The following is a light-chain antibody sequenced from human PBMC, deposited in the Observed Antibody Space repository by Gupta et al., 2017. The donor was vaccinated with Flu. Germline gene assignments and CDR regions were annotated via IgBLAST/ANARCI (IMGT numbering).Light chain of an antibody. Sequence: NFMLTQPHSVSESPGKTVTISCTRSSGSIASNYVQWSQQRPGSAPNTLIYEDNKRPSGVPDRFSGSIDSSSNSASLTISGLKTEDEDDYYCQSYDSSNRVFGGGTKLTVL. J-gene: IGLJ3*02. CDR1: SGSIASNY. CDR2: EDN. CDR3: QSYDSSNRV. V-gene: IGLV6-57*03.